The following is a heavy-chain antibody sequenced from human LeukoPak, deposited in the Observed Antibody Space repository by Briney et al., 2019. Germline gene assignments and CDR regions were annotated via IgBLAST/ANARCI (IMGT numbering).Heavy chain of an antibody. CDR3: ARDGEMATILDWYFDL. Sequence: GESLKISCKGSGYSFTSYWIGWVRQMPGKGLEWTGIIYPGDSDTRYSPSFQGQVTISADKSISTAYLQWSSLKASDTAMYYCARDGEMATILDWYFDLWGRGTLVTVSS. CDR2: IYPGDSDT. CDR1: GYSFTSYW. D-gene: IGHD5-24*01. V-gene: IGHV5-51*01. J-gene: IGHJ2*01.